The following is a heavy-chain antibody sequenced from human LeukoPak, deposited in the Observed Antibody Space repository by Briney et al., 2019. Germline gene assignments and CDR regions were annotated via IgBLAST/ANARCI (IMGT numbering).Heavy chain of an antibody. J-gene: IGHJ3*02. CDR2: INPNSGGT. Sequence: ASVKVSCKASGYTFTGYYMHWVRQAPGRGLEWMGWINPNSGGTNYAQKFQGRVTMTRDTSISTAYMELSRLRSDDTAVYYCARGGRQWLVFGMVPHAFDIWGQGTMVTVSS. CDR3: ARGGRQWLVFGMVPHAFDI. V-gene: IGHV1-2*02. D-gene: IGHD6-19*01. CDR1: GYTFTGYY.